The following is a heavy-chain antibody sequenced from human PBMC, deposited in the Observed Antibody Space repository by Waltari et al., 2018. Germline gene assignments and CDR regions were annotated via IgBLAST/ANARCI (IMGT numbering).Heavy chain of an antibody. CDR2: IYPSDSDT. D-gene: IGHD1-1*01. CDR1: GYSFTSYW. CDR3: ARRTTNWFDS. Sequence: EVQLVQSGVEVKKPGESLKISCKGSGYSFTSYWIGWVRQMPGKGLEGRGIIYPSDSDTTYSPSFQGQVTISADKSISTAYLQWNSLQASDTAMYYCARRTTNWFDSWGQGTLVTVSS. J-gene: IGHJ5*01. V-gene: IGHV5-51*03.